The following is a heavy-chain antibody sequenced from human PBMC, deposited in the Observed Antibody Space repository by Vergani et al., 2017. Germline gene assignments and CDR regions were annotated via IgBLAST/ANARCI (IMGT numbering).Heavy chain of an antibody. CDR1: GGTFSSYT. V-gene: IGHV1-69*02. D-gene: IGHD3-3*01. CDR2: IIPILGIA. Sequence: QVQLVQSGAEVKKPGSSVKVSCKASGGTFSSYTISWVQQAPGQGLEWMGRIIPILGIANYAQKFQGRVTITADKSTSTAYMELSSLRSEDTAVYYCARYRDYDLWSGYPYYYGMDVWGQGATVTVSS. J-gene: IGHJ6*02. CDR3: ARYRDYDLWSGYPYYYGMDV.